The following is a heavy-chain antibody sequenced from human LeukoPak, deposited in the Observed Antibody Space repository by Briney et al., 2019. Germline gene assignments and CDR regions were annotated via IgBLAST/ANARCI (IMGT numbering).Heavy chain of an antibody. CDR1: GYTFTGYY. Sequence: VSVKVSCKASGYTFTGYYMHWVRQAPGQGLEWMGWINPNSGGTNYAQKFQGRVTMTRDTSISTAYMELSRLRSDDTAVYYCAIGYCSSTSCSPFDYWGQGTLVTVSS. J-gene: IGHJ4*02. CDR3: AIGYCSSTSCSPFDY. D-gene: IGHD2-2*01. V-gene: IGHV1-2*02. CDR2: INPNSGGT.